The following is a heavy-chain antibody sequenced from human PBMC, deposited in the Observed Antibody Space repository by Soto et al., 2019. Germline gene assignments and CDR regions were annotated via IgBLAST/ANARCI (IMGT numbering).Heavy chain of an antibody. V-gene: IGHV3-74*01. CDR3: LRDGHIITTIYYRNWCVP. J-gene: IGHJ5*02. CDR2: INSDASHT. Sequence: EVQLVESGAGLVQPGGSLRLSCAASGFTFSTYWMHWIRQVPGQALEWVSRINSDASHTYYADSVKGRFTISRDNAKTAPHLPMIRLRAEYTAVYYSLRDGHIITTIYYRNWCVPWGQEALVTVPS. D-gene: IGHD3-22*01. CDR1: GFTFSTYW.